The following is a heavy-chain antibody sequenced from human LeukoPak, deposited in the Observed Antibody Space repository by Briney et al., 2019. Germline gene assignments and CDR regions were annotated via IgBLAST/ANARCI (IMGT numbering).Heavy chain of an antibody. CDR2: ISYDGSNK. CDR1: GFTFSSYG. Sequence: GGSLRLSCAASGFTFSSYGMHWVRQAPGKGLEWVAVISYDGSNKYYADSVKGRFTISRDNSKNTPYLQMNSLRAEDTAVYYCARDLNWGAFDIRGQGTMVSVSS. D-gene: IGHD7-27*01. J-gene: IGHJ3*02. CDR3: ARDLNWGAFDI. V-gene: IGHV3-30*03.